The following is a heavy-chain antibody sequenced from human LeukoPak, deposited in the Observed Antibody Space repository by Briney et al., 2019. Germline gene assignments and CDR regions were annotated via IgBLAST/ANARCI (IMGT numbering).Heavy chain of an antibody. V-gene: IGHV1-18*01. CDR2: ISAYNGNT. Sequence: GASVKVSCKASGYTFTSYGISWVRQAPGQGLEWMGWISAYNGNTNYAQKLQGRVTMTTDKSTSTAYMELSSLRSEDTAVYYCASTIFGAYYYYGMDVWGQGTTVTVSS. D-gene: IGHD3-3*01. CDR3: ASTIFGAYYYYGMDV. CDR1: GYTFTSYG. J-gene: IGHJ6*02.